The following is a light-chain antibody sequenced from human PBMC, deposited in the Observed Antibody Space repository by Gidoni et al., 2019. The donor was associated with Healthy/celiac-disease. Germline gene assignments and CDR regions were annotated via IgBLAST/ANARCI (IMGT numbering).Light chain of an antibody. Sequence: QSALTQPPYASGYPGQSVTISCTGTSSDVGGYNYVYWYQQYPGKAPTLMISDVSKRPSGVPARFSGSKSGNTASLTVSGLQAEDEADYYCSSYAGSNNVVFGGGTKLTVL. CDR1: SSDVGGYNY. J-gene: IGLJ2*01. CDR2: DVS. CDR3: SSYAGSNNVV. V-gene: IGLV2-8*01.